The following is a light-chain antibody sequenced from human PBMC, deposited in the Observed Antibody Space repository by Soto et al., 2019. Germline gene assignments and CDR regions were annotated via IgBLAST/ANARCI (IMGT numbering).Light chain of an antibody. CDR2: GAS. CDR3: QHYGSSWT. V-gene: IGKV3-20*01. CDR1: QSVSSN. Sequence: EIVLTQSPGTLSLSPGERATLSCRASQSVSSNLAWYQQKPGQTPRLLIYGASSRATGIPDRFSGSGSGPDFTLTISRLEPEDIAVYYCQHYGSSWTFGQGTKVEIK. J-gene: IGKJ1*01.